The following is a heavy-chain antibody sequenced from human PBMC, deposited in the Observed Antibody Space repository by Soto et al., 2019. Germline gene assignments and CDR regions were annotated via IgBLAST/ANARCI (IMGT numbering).Heavy chain of an antibody. J-gene: IGHJ6*03. D-gene: IGHD3-9*01. V-gene: IGHV4-59*01. CDR3: ARAAYYDILTGYYSPNYYYMDV. CDR2: IYYSGST. CDR1: GGSISSYY. Sequence: SETLSLTCTVSGGSISSYYWSWIRQPPGKGLEWIGYIYYSGSTNYNPSLKSRVTISVDTSKNQFSLKLSSVTAADTAVYYCARAAYYDILTGYYSPNYYYMDVWGKGTTVTVSS.